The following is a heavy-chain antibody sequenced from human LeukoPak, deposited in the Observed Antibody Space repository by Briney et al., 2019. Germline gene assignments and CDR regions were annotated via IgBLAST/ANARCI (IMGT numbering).Heavy chain of an antibody. CDR2: ISWNSGSI. D-gene: IGHD2-15*01. J-gene: IGHJ4*02. CDR1: GFTFDDYA. CDR3: AKEGGGSYYFDY. Sequence: GGSLRLSCAASGFTFDDYAMHWVRQAPGKGLEWVSGISWNSGSIGYADSVKGRFTISRDNAKNSLYLQMNSLRAEDMALYYCAKEGGGSYYFDYWGQGTLVTVSS. V-gene: IGHV3-9*03.